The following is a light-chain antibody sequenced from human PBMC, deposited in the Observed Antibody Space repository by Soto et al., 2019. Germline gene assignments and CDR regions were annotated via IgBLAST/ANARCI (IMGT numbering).Light chain of an antibody. CDR1: SSDVGSYNL. CDR3: CSYAGSNTYV. CDR2: GVT. V-gene: IGLV2-23*02. J-gene: IGLJ1*01. Sequence: QSALTQPASVSGSHGQSSTISCTGTSSDVGSYNLVSWYQQHPGKAPKFMIYGVTKRPSGVSNRFSGSKSGNTASLTISGLQAEDEADYYCCSYAGSNTYVFGTGTKVTV.